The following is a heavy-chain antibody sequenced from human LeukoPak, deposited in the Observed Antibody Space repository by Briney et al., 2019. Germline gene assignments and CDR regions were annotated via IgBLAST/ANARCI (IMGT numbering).Heavy chain of an antibody. CDR2: INDDGSDT. CDR3: VRGGPSTWS. V-gene: IGHV3-74*01. Sequence: GGSLRLSCAASGFTFKLYWMHRVRQVPGKRQVWVPRINDDGSDTIYADSVRGRFTISRDDAKNTVYLQMNNLRAEDTAVYYCVRGGPSTWSWGQGTLVTVSS. J-gene: IGHJ5*02. D-gene: IGHD2-15*01. CDR1: GFTFKLYW.